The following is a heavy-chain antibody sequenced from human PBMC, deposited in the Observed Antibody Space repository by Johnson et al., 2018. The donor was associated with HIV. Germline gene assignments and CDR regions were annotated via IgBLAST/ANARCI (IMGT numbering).Heavy chain of an antibody. D-gene: IGHD3-16*01. CDR2: ITGSGTVV. CDR1: GFTFSSYA. Sequence: VQLVESGGGLVQPGRSLRLSCAASGFTFSSYAMHWVRQAPGKGLEWVSYITGSGTVVYYADSVKGRFTISRDNAKNSLYLQMNSLRADDTAVYYCARGGSDVFDIWGRGTMVTVSS. V-gene: IGHV3-48*04. J-gene: IGHJ3*02. CDR3: ARGGSDVFDI.